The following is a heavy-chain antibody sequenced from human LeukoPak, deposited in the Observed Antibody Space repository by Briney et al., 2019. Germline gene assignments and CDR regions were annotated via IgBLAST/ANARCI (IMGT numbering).Heavy chain of an antibody. D-gene: IGHD4-17*01. J-gene: IGHJ3*01. CDR1: GYTFTGYY. Sequence: GASVKVSCMASGYTFTGYYIHWMRQAPGQGLEWMGWINPKRGVTTYAQKFQGRVTMTRDTSITTAYMELTRLRSDDTTIYYCARERNYGDYGNAFDVWGQGTKVTVSS. CDR2: INPKRGVT. CDR3: ARERNYGDYGNAFDV. V-gene: IGHV1-2*02.